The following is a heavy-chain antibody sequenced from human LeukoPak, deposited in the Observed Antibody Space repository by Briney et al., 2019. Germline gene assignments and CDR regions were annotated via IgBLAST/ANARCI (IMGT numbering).Heavy chain of an antibody. V-gene: IGHV3-48*04. CDR2: ISSDGSTI. CDR1: GFTFTTYS. J-gene: IGHJ4*02. CDR3: ARYGGSYSVDY. Sequence: PGGSLRLSCAASGFTFTTYSMNWVRQAPGRGLEWVSYISSDGSTIYYADSVKGRFTISRENAKNSLYLQMNSLRAEDTAVYYCARYGGSYSVDYWGQGTLVTVSS. D-gene: IGHD1-26*01.